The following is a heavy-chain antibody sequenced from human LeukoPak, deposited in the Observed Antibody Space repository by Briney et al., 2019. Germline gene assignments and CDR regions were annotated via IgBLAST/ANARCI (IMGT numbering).Heavy chain of an antibody. J-gene: IGHJ5*02. CDR3: ARVSSSWFSENWFDP. Sequence: SETLSLTCTVSGGSISSYYWSWIRQPPGKGLEWIGYIYNNGSTNYNPSLKSRVTISVDTSKNQFSLKLSSVTAADTAVYYCARVSSSWFSENWFDPWGQGTLVTVSS. V-gene: IGHV4-59*01. CDR2: IYNNGST. CDR1: GGSISSYY. D-gene: IGHD6-13*01.